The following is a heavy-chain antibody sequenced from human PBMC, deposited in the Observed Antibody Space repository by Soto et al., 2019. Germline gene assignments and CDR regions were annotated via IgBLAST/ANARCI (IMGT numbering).Heavy chain of an antibody. D-gene: IGHD2-21*02. V-gene: IGHV4-30-4*01. Sequence: QVQLQESGPGLVKPSQTLSLTCTVSGGSISSGDYYWSWIRQPPGKGLEWIGYIYYSGSTYYNPSLKSRVTISVDTSKNQSSLKLSSVTAADTXXXXXXXXXXVVTDVWGQGTTVTVSS. CDR1: GGSISSGDYY. CDR3: XXXXXVVTDV. CDR2: IYYSGST. J-gene: IGHJ6*02.